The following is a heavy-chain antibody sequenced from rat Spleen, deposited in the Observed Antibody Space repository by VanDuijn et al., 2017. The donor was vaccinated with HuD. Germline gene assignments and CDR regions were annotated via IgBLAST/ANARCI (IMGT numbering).Heavy chain of an antibody. Sequence: EVQLVDSGGGLVQPGRSLKLSCAASGFTFSDYNMTWVRQAPKKGLEWVATIIYDGSTTYYPDTVKGRFVISKDDAKNTGYLQINNLRSEDTAMYYCASELGHNWFAYWGQGTLVTVSS. V-gene: IGHV5-7*01. CDR1: GFTFSDYN. J-gene: IGHJ3*01. D-gene: IGHD5-1*01. CDR2: IIYDGSTT. CDR3: ASELGHNWFAY.